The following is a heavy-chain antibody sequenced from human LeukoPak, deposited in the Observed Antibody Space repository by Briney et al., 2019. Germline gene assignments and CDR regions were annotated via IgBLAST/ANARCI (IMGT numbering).Heavy chain of an antibody. CDR2: IYYSGST. CDR3: ARSFGGYSYFDY. D-gene: IGHD5-12*01. J-gene: IGHJ4*02. Sequence: ASQTLSLTCTVSGGSISSGGYYWSWIRQHPGKGLEWIGYIYYSGSTYYNPSLKSRVTISVDTSKNQFSLKLSSVTAADTAVYYCARSFGGYSYFDYWGQGTLVTVSS. CDR1: GGSISSGGYY. V-gene: IGHV4-31*03.